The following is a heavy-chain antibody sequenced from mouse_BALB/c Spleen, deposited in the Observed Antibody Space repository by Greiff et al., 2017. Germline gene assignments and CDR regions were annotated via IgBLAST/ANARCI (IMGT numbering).Heavy chain of an antibody. Sequence: EVNVVESGGGLVKPGGSLKLSCAASGFTFSDYYMYWVRQTPEKRLEWVATISDGGSYTYYPDSVKGRFTISRDNAKNNLYLQMSSLKSEDTAMYYCARELGRGFAYWGQGTLVTVSA. CDR1: GFTFSDYY. V-gene: IGHV5-4*02. J-gene: IGHJ3*01. CDR3: ARELGRGFAY. CDR2: ISDGGSYT. D-gene: IGHD4-1*01.